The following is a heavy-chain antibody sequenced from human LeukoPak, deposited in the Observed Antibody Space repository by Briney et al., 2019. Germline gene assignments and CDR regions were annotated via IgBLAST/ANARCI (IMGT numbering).Heavy chain of an antibody. J-gene: IGHJ4*02. CDR2: ISSSSSYI. CDR3: AKDLGYGGNSGFDY. Sequence: PGGSLRLSCAASGFTFSSYSMNWVRQAPGKGLEWVSSISSSSSYIYYADSVKGRFTISRDNAKNSLYLQMNSLRAEDTAVYYCAKDLGYGGNSGFDYWGQGTLVTVSS. V-gene: IGHV3-21*04. CDR1: GFTFSSYS. D-gene: IGHD4-23*01.